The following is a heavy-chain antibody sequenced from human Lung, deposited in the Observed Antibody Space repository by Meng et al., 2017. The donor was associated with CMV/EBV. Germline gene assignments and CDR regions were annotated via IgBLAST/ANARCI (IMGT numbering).Heavy chain of an antibody. D-gene: IGHD2-15*01. CDR3: VKNTGVVVPAPHQGFDY. CDR2: ISGNSRKL. J-gene: IGHJ4*02. Sequence: GGSXRLSCVVSGFTFDDYAMHWVRQPPGKGLEWVSGISGNSRKLDYADSVKGRFIISRDNAKNSVYLQMKSLRPEDTAIYFSVKNTGVVVPAPHQGFDYXGQGXLVTVSS. CDR1: GFTFDDYA. V-gene: IGHV3-9*01.